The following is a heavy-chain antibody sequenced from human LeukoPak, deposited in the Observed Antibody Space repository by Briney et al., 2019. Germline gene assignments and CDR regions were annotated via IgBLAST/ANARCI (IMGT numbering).Heavy chain of an antibody. CDR2: IYSGGST. CDR1: GFTVSSNY. J-gene: IGHJ4*02. D-gene: IGHD3-22*01. CDR3: ARVGYYDSSGYCGSDY. V-gene: IGHV3-66*01. Sequence: GGSLRLSCAASGFTVSSNYMSWVRQAPGKGLEWVSVIYSGGSTYYADSVKGRFTISRDNAKNSLYLQMNSLRAEDTAVYYCARVGYYDSSGYCGSDYWGQGTLVTVSS.